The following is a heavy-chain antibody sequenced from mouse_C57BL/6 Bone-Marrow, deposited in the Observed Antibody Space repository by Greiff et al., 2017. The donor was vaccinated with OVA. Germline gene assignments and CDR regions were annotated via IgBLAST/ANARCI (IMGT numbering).Heavy chain of an antibody. Sequence: EVKLMESGGDLVKPGGSLKLSCAASGFTFSSYGMSWVRQTPDKRLEWVATISSGGSYTYYPDSVKGRFTISRDNAKNTLYLQMSCLKSEDTAMEYCARGAVTGFAYWGQVTLVTVSA. V-gene: IGHV5-6*01. D-gene: IGHD2-5*01. CDR1: GFTFSSYG. CDR2: ISSGGSYT. J-gene: IGHJ3*01. CDR3: ARGAVTGFAY.